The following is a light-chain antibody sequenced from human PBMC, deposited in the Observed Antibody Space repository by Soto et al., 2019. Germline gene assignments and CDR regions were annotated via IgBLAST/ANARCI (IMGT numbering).Light chain of an antibody. Sequence: DTQMTQSPSSVSAAVGDSVTITCRASQYINIYLAWYQQKPGKAPKLLIYAASRLQTGVPSRFSGSGSGTDFTLTISSLQPEDFATYFGQQSNSFPLTFGQGTRLEIK. V-gene: IGKV1-12*01. CDR2: AAS. J-gene: IGKJ5*01. CDR1: QYINIY. CDR3: QQSNSFPLT.